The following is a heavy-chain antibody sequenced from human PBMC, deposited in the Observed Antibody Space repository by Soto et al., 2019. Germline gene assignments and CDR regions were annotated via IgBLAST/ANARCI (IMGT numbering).Heavy chain of an antibody. J-gene: IGHJ6*02. D-gene: IGHD3-22*01. CDR1: GFTVSSNY. CDR3: ARLPFQYYYDTRHYGMDV. Sequence: HPGGSLRLSCAASGFTVSSNYMSWVRQAPGKGLEWVSVIYSGGSTYYADSVKGRFTISRDNSKNTLYLQMNSLRAEDTAVYYCARLPFQYYYDTRHYGMDVWGQGTTVTVSS. V-gene: IGHV3-53*01. CDR2: IYSGGST.